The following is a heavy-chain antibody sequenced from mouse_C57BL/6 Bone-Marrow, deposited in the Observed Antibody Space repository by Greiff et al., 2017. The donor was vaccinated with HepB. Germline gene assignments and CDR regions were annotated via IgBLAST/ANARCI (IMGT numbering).Heavy chain of an antibody. CDR2: INPSSGYT. J-gene: IGHJ3*01. V-gene: IGHV1-4*01. Sequence: QVQLQQSGAELARPGASVKMSCKASGYTFTSYTMHWVKQRPGQGLEWIGYINPSSGYTKYNQKFKDKATLTADKSSSTAYMQLSSLTSEDSAVYYCARSRGSSYAWFSYWCRGTLVTVSA. CDR1: GYTFTSYT. D-gene: IGHD1-1*01. CDR3: ARSRGSSYAWFSY.